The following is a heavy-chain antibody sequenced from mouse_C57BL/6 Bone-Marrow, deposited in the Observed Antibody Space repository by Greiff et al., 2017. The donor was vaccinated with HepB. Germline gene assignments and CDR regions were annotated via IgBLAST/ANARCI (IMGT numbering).Heavy chain of an antibody. D-gene: IGHD2-14*01. J-gene: IGHJ2*01. CDR2: ISNGGIYT. CDR3: ANLYYRNYLYY. Sequence: EVNLVESGGDLVKPGGSLKLSCAASGFTFSSYGMSWVRQTPDKRLEWVATISNGGIYTYYPDSVKGRFTISRDNAKNTLYLQMSSLKSEDTAMYDSANLYYRNYLYYWGQGTTRTVSS. CDR1: GFTFSSYG. V-gene: IGHV5-6*01.